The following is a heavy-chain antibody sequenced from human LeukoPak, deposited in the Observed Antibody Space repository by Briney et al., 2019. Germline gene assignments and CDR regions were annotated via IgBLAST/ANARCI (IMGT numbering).Heavy chain of an antibody. D-gene: IGHD4-17*01. CDR1: GYTFTSYD. J-gene: IGHJ6*03. CDR3: ARSLRYGDPRYYYYYMDV. CDR2: MNPNSGNT. Sequence: ASVKVSCKASGYTFTSYDINWVRQATGQGLEWMGWMNPNSGNTGYAQKFQGSVTMTRNTSISTAYMELSSLRSEDTAVYYCARSLRYGDPRYYYYYMDVWGKGTTVTISS. V-gene: IGHV1-8*01.